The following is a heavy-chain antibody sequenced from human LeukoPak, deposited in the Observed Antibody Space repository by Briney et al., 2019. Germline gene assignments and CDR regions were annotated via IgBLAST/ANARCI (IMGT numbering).Heavy chain of an antibody. D-gene: IGHD1-14*01. CDR1: GYTFTGYY. J-gene: IGHJ4*02. V-gene: IGHV1-2*02. CDR2: INPNSGGT. CDR3: AKATGYLL. Sequence: ASVKVSCKASGYTFTGYYMHWVRQAPGQGLEWMGWINPNSGGTNYAQKFQGRVTMTRDMSTSTVYMELSSLRSEDTAVYYCAKATGYLLWGQGTLVTVS.